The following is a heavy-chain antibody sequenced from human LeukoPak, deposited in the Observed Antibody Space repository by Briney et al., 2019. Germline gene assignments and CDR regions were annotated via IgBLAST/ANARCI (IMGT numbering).Heavy chain of an antibody. CDR1: GFTFRNYA. J-gene: IGHJ4*02. CDR3: ARDLAESYLFDY. CDR2: LTYDGSDK. Sequence: GGSLRLSCVASGFTFRNYAMHWVRQAPGKGLEWVATLTYDGSDKDYADSMKGRFTISRDNSKNTLYLQMNGLRAEDTAVYFCARDLAESYLFDYWGQGTLVTVSS. D-gene: IGHD3-10*01. V-gene: IGHV3-30-3*01.